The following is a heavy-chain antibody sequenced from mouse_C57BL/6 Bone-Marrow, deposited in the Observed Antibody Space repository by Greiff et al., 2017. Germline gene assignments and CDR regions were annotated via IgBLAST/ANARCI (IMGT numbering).Heavy chain of an antibody. Sequence: VQLKESGGGLVQPKGSLKLSCAASGFSFNTYAMNWVRQAPGKGLEWVARIRSKSNNYATYYADSVKDRFTISRDDSESMLYLQMNNLKTEDTAMYYCVRHTTVVSMDYWGQGTSVTVSS. J-gene: IGHJ4*01. CDR2: IRSKSNNYAT. V-gene: IGHV10-1*01. D-gene: IGHD1-1*01. CDR1: GFSFNTYA. CDR3: VRHTTVVSMDY.